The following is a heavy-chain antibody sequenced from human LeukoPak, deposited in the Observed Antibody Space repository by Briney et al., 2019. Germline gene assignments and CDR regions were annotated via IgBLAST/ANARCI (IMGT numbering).Heavy chain of an antibody. D-gene: IGHD3-3*01. CDR3: AREVAIFGVVTSLYYYYYYMDV. CDR2: ISGSGGST. CDR1: GFTFSSYA. Sequence: PGGSLRLSCAASGFTFSSYAMSWVRQAPGKGLEWVSAISGSGGSTYYADSVKGRFTISRDNAKNSLYLQMNSLRAEDTAVYYCAREVAIFGVVTSLYYYYYYMDVWGKGTTVTVSS. V-gene: IGHV3-23*01. J-gene: IGHJ6*03.